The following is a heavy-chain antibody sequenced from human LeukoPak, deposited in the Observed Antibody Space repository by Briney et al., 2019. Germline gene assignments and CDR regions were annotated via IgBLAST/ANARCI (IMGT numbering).Heavy chain of an antibody. D-gene: IGHD3-22*01. CDR1: GHTFTNYG. CDR2: INTNTGNP. V-gene: IGHV7-4-1*01. Sequence: ASVKVSCKTSGHTFTNYGISWVRQAPGQGLEWMGWINTNTGNPTYAQGFTGRFVFSLDTSVSTAYLQIGSLKAEDTAVYYCARDREIYDSPGNFDYWGQGTLVTVSS. CDR3: ARDREIYDSPGNFDY. J-gene: IGHJ4*02.